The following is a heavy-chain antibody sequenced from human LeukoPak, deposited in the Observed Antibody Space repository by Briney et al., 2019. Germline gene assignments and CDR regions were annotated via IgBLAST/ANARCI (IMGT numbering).Heavy chain of an antibody. Sequence: ASVKVSCKASGYTFTSYDINWVRRATGQGLEWMGWMNPNSGNTGYAQKFQGRVTMTRNTSISTAYMELSSLRSEDTAVYYCARGEWLANAFDIWGQGTMVTVSS. D-gene: IGHD6-19*01. CDR3: ARGEWLANAFDI. J-gene: IGHJ3*02. CDR1: GYTFTSYD. V-gene: IGHV1-8*01. CDR2: MNPNSGNT.